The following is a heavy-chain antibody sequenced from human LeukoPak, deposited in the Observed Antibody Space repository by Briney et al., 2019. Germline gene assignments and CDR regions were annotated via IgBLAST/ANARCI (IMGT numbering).Heavy chain of an antibody. CDR1: GGSISSGSYY. CDR3: ARERSSSRAGDVFDI. Sequence: PSQTLSLTCTVSGGSISSGSYYWSWIRQPAGKGLEWIGRIHTSGSTNYNPSLKSRVTMSVDTSKNQFSLKLSSVTAADTAVYYCARERSSSRAGDVFDIWGQGTMVTVSS. J-gene: IGHJ3*02. CDR2: IHTSGST. V-gene: IGHV4-61*02. D-gene: IGHD6-13*01.